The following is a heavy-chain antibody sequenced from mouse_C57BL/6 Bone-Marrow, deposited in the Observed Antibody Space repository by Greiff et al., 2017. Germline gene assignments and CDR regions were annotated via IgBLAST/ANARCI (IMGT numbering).Heavy chain of an antibody. Sequence: EVKLVESGGGLVQPGGSLKLSCAASGFTFSDYGMAWVRQAPRKGPEWVAFISNLAYSIYYADTVTGRFTITRENAKNTLYLEMSSLRSEDTAMYYCARDRNDYGSSYYAMDYWGQGTSVTVSS. CDR3: ARDRNDYGSSYYAMDY. CDR2: ISNLAYSI. J-gene: IGHJ4*01. V-gene: IGHV5-15*01. D-gene: IGHD1-1*01. CDR1: GFTFSDYG.